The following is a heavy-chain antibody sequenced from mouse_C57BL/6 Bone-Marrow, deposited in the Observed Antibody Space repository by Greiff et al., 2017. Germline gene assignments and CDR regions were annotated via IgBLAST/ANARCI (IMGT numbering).Heavy chain of an antibody. CDR3: YYGSSYSAMDY. CDR2: IHPNSGST. J-gene: IGHJ4*01. Sequence: QVQLLQPGAELVKPGASVKLSCKASGYTFTSYWMHWVKQRPGQGLEWIGMIHPNSGSTNYNEKFKSKDTLTVDKSSSTAYMQLSSLTSEDSTVYYWYYGSSYSAMDYWGQGTSVTVSS. D-gene: IGHD1-1*01. CDR1: GYTFTSYW. V-gene: IGHV1-64*01.